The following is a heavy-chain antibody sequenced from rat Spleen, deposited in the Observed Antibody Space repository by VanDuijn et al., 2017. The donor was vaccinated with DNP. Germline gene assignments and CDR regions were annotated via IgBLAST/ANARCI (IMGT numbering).Heavy chain of an antibody. CDR2: ISYDGGST. CDR3: VRDIEGY. J-gene: IGHJ2*01. D-gene: IGHD1-11*01. CDR1: GFTLSDYY. V-gene: IGHV5-22*01. Sequence: EVQLVESGGGLVQPGRSLKLSCAASGFTLSDYYMAWVRQAPTKGLEWVAYISYDGGSTYYGDSVKGRFTISRDNAKNTLYLQMNSLRSEDTATYYCVRDIEGYWGQGVMVTVSS.